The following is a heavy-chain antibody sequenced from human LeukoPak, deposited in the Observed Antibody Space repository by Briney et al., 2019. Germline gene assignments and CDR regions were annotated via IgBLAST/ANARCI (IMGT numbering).Heavy chain of an antibody. D-gene: IGHD6-19*01. Sequence: SETLSLTCAVSGGSISSSNWWSWVRQPPGKGLEWIGEIYHSGSTNYNPSLKSRVTISVDKSKNQFSLKLSSVTAADTAVYYCARDHSSGWPEKYFQHWGQGTLVTVSS. CDR2: IYHSGST. J-gene: IGHJ1*01. V-gene: IGHV4-4*02. CDR1: GGSISSSNW. CDR3: ARDHSSGWPEKYFQH.